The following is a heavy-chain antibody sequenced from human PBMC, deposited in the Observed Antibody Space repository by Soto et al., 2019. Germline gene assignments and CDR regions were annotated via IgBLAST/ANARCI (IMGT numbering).Heavy chain of an antibody. CDR3: ASAAATGTAGLDF. Sequence: ASVKVSCKASGYTFSGVDMHWVRQAPGQGLEWMVWINPNSGGTKSAEKFHGRVTMNRDTSINTAYMELSRLPSDDKAVYYCASAAATGTAGLDFWGQEIQVKVS. CDR2: INPNSGGT. D-gene: IGHD6-13*01. J-gene: IGHJ4*02. V-gene: IGHV1-2*02. CDR1: GYTFSGVD.